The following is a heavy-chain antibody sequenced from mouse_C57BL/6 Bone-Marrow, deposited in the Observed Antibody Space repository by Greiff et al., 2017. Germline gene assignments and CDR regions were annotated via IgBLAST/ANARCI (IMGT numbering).Heavy chain of an antibody. CDR2: IRNKANNHAT. J-gene: IGHJ3*01. D-gene: IGHD2-4*01. CDR3: TSPIYYDYDWFAY. CDR1: GFTFSDAW. V-gene: IGHV6-6*01. Sequence: DVKLVESGGGLVQPGGSMKLSCAASGFTFSDAWMDWVRQSPEKGLEWVAEIRNKANNHATYYAEFVKGRFTISRDDSKSSVYLQMNSLRAEDTGIYYCTSPIYYDYDWFAYWGQGTLVTVSA.